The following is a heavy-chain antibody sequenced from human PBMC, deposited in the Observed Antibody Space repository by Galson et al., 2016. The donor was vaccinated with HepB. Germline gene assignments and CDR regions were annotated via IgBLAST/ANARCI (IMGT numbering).Heavy chain of an antibody. D-gene: IGHD2/OR15-2a*01. J-gene: IGHJ1*01. CDR2: LSSSSDII. CDR1: GFTFNTYG. CDR3: ARNPEVNIILQH. V-gene: IGHV3-48*02. Sequence: SLRLSCAASGFTFNTYGMNWVRQAPGKGLEWISFLSSSSDIIHYADSVKGRFTISRDNAKNALYLQMNSLRDEDMAVYYCARNPEVNIILQHWGQGTLVTVSS.